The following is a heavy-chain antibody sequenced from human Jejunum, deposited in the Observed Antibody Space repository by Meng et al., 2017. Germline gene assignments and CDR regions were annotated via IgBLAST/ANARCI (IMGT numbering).Heavy chain of an antibody. CDR1: GGSITGTNW. CDR3: ATRTRDSFDY. V-gene: IGHV4-4*02. J-gene: IGHJ4*02. CDR2: IYHSGTT. Sequence: QGQLPESGQGLVSPSGTLSLTCAVSGGSITGTNWWTWVRQAPGKGLVWIGEIYHSGTTNYNPSLKSRVAISADKSKNQFSLNLYSLSAADTAVYYCATRTRDSFDYWGQGSLVTVSS. D-gene: IGHD1-7*01.